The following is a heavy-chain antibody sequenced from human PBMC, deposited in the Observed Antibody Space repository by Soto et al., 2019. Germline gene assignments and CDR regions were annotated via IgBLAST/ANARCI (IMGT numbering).Heavy chain of an antibody. CDR3: AGPYSSGDRLLGY. CDR1: GFTFSDYT. J-gene: IGHJ4*02. V-gene: IGHV3-21*01. Sequence: EVQLVESGGGLVKPGGSLRLSCAASGFTFSDYTMNWVRQAPGKGLEWVSSISSTRSFIYYADSVKGRFTISRDNAKKSLYLQMNSLRAEDTAVYYCAGPYSSGDRLLGYWGQGTLVTVSS. D-gene: IGHD6-19*01. CDR2: ISSTRSFI.